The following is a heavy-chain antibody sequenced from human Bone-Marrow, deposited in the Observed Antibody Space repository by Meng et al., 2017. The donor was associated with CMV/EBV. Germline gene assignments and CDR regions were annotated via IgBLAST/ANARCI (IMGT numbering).Heavy chain of an antibody. V-gene: IGHV3-74*03. CDR1: GFTFSSYW. Sequence: DVQLVESGGGLVQPGGSLRLSCADSGFTFSSYWMHWVRQVPGEGLVWVSRINTDGSFTSYADSVKGRFTISRDNAKNTLYLQMNSLRVDDSAVYYCGRDLTGERDHWGQGTLGNVSS. D-gene: IGHD7-27*01. CDR2: INTDGSFT. CDR3: GRDLTGERDH. J-gene: IGHJ4*02.